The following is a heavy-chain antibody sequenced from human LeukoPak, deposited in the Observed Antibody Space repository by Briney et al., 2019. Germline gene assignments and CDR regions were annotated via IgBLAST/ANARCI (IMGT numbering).Heavy chain of an antibody. CDR2: IYYSGST. V-gene: IGHV4-39*07. CDR3: ARAGGITMIVVVTTEFDY. J-gene: IGHJ4*02. D-gene: IGHD3-22*01. Sequence: PSETLSLTCTVSGGSISSSSHYWGWIRQPPGKGLEWIGSIYYSGSTYYNPSLKSRVTISVDTSKNQFSLKLSSVTAADTAVYYCARAGGITMIVVVTTEFDYWGQGTLVTVSS. CDR1: GGSISSSSHY.